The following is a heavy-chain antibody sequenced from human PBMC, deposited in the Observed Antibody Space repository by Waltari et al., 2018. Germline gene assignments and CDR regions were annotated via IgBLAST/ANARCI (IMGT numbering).Heavy chain of an antibody. V-gene: IGHV3-9*01. CDR3: AKDYGSGSYIFDY. Sequence: EVQLVESGGGLVQPGRSLRLSCAASGFTFDDYAMHWVRQAPGKGLEWVSGISWNSGSIGYADSVMGRFTISRDNAKNSLYLQMNSLRAEDTALYYCAKDYGSGSYIFDYWGQGTLVTVSS. CDR1: GFTFDDYA. CDR2: ISWNSGSI. D-gene: IGHD3-10*01. J-gene: IGHJ4*02.